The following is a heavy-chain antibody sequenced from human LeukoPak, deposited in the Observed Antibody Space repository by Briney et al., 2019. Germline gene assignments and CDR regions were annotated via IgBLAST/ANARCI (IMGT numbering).Heavy chain of an antibody. CDR3: AKIPSYGDSNDY. CDR2: IRFDGTNT. D-gene: IGHD4-17*01. V-gene: IGHV3-30*02. Sequence: GGSLRLSCAASGFTFSSYGMYWVRQAPGKGLEWVAFIRFDGTNTYCADSVRGRFTISRDNSKNTLYLQMNSLRAEDTAVYYCAKIPSYGDSNDYWGQGTLVTVSS. CDR1: GFTFSSYG. J-gene: IGHJ4*02.